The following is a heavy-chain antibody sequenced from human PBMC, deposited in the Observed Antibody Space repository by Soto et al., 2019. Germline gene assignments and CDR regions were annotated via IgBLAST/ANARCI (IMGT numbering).Heavy chain of an antibody. V-gene: IGHV4-38-2*01. CDR1: GYSISSGYY. D-gene: IGHD7-27*01. CDR2: IYHSGST. CDR3: ARELGDYYYYYGMDV. J-gene: IGHJ6*02. Sequence: PSKTLSLTCAVSGYSISSGYYWGWIRQPPGKGLEWIGSIYHSGSTYYNPSLKSRVTISVDTSKNQFSLKLSSVTAADTAVYYCARELGDYYYYYGMDVWGQGTTVTVSS.